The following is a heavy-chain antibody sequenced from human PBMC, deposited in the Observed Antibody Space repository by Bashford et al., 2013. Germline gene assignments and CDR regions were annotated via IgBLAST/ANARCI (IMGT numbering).Heavy chain of an antibody. V-gene: IGHV3-9*01. CDR2: ISRNSGDI. J-gene: IGHJ4*02. CDR3: VKVRTGATYDS. D-gene: IGHD1-26*01. Sequence: VRQAPGKGLEWVSGISRNSGDIGYADSVKGRFTISRDNAKNYLYLHMNNLRAEDTALYYCVKVRTGATYDSWGQGTLVTVSS.